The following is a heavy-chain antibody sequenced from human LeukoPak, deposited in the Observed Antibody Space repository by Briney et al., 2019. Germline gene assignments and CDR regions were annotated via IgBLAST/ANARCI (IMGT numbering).Heavy chain of an antibody. CDR2: IYHSGST. Sequence: PSETLSLTCGVSGYSIRSGYYWGWIRQPPGKGLEWIGSIYHSGSTYYNPSLKSRVTISVDTSKNQFSLKLRSVTAADTAVYYCAVWFGELLSLFTYWGQGALVTVSS. CDR3: AVWFGELLSLFTY. V-gene: IGHV4-38-2*01. J-gene: IGHJ4*02. D-gene: IGHD3-10*01. CDR1: GYSIRSGYY.